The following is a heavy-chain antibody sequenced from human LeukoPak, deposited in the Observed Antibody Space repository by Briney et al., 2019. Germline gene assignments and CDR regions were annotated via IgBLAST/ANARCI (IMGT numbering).Heavy chain of an antibody. V-gene: IGHV3-21*01. CDR1: GFTFRSYE. CDR2: ISSSSSYI. J-gene: IGHJ6*02. CDR3: ASLYSTYGSYYYGMDV. D-gene: IGHD3-10*01. Sequence: PGGSLRLSCAASGFTFRSYEMSWVRQAPGKGLEWVSSISSSSSYIYYADSVKGRFTISRDNAKNSLYLQMNSLRAEDTAVYYCASLYSTYGSYYYGMDVWGQGTTVTVSS.